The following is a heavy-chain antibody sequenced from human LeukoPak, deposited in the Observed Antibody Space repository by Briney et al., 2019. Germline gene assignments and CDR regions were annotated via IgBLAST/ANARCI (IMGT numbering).Heavy chain of an antibody. CDR2: ISASGGST. V-gene: IGHV3-23*01. Sequence: GGSLRLSCAASGFTFSSYAMSWVRQAPGKGLEWVPIISASGGSTYYADSVKGRFTISRDKSRNYLQMNSLRGDDTAIYYCAKDVRVGEYYGSGSYFDYWGQGTLVTVSS. CDR1: GFTFSSYA. CDR3: AKDVRVGEYYGSGSYFDY. D-gene: IGHD3-10*01. J-gene: IGHJ4*02.